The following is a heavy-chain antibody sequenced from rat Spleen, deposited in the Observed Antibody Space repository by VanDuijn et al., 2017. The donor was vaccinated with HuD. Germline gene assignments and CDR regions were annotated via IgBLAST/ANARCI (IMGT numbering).Heavy chain of an antibody. J-gene: IGHJ1*01. V-gene: IGHV5-29*01. D-gene: IGHD2-5*01. CDR2: ISYDGSRT. CDR1: GFTFSDFY. Sequence: EVQLVESDGGLVQPGRSLKLSCATSGFTFSDFYMAWVRQAPTKGLEWVATISYDGSRTYYRDSVKGRFTISRDNGKSILYLEMDSLRSEDMATDYCVRKGYLRDWYFDFWGPGTMVTVSS. CDR3: VRKGYLRDWYFDF.